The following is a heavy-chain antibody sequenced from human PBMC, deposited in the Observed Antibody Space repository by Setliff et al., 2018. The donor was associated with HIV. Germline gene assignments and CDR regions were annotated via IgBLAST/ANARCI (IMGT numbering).Heavy chain of an antibody. J-gene: IGHJ4*02. CDR3: ARQKKSSSWSPNDY. CDR2: INHSGDT. V-gene: IGHV4-34*01. D-gene: IGHD2-2*01. CDR1: GGSFSGYY. Sequence: SETLSLTCAVYGGSFSGYYWSWIRQPPGKGLEWIGEINHSGDTNYNPSLKSRVTISVDTSKNQFSLKVKSVTAADTAVYYCARQKKSSSWSPNDYWGQGTLVTVSS.